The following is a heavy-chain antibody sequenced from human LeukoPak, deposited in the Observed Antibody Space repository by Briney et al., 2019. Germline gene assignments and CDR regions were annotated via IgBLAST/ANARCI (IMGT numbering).Heavy chain of an antibody. CDR2: IYSGGST. V-gene: IGHV3-66*01. CDR3: ASVVATIRYAFDI. Sequence: GGSLRLSCAASEFTVSSNYMSWVRQAPGKGLEWVSLIYSGGSTYYADSVKARFTISRDNSKNTLYLQMNSLRAEDTAVYYCASVVATIRYAFDIWGQGTMVTVSS. J-gene: IGHJ3*02. D-gene: IGHD5-24*01. CDR1: EFTVSSNY.